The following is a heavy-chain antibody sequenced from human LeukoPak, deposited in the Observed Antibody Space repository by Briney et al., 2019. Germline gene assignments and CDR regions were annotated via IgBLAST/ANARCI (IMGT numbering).Heavy chain of an antibody. J-gene: IGHJ5*02. Sequence: SVKLSCKASGGTFSSYAISWVRQAPGQGLEWMGGIIPIFGTANYAQKFQGRVTITADESTSTAYTELSSLRSEDTAVYYCARDGRGENWFDPWGQGTLVTVSS. D-gene: IGHD3-10*01. CDR2: IIPIFGTA. CDR3: ARDGRGENWFDP. CDR1: GGTFSSYA. V-gene: IGHV1-69*01.